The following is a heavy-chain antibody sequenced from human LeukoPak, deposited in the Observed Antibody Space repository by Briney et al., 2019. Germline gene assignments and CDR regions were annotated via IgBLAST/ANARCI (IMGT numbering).Heavy chain of an antibody. D-gene: IGHD4-17*01. CDR2: ICYSGST. CDR1: GGSISSYY. CDR3: ATSDYGDYGPFDY. V-gene: IGHV4-59*01. Sequence: SETLSLTCTVSGGSISSYYWSWIRQPPGKGLEWIGYICYSGSTNYNPSLKSRVTISVDTSKNQFSLKLSSVTAADTAVYYCATSDYGDYGPFDYWGQGTLVTVSS. J-gene: IGHJ4*02.